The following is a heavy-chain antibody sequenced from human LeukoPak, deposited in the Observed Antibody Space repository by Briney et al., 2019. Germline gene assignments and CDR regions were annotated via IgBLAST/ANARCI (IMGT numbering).Heavy chain of an antibody. J-gene: IGHJ4*02. CDR3: ASGLLWFGELSTYYFDY. CDR1: GGSFSGYY. Sequence: SETLSLTCAVHGGSFSGYYWSWIRQPPGKGLEWSGEINHSGSTNYNPSVKSRVTLSVDTSKNQFSLKLSSVTAADTAVYYCASGLLWFGELSTYYFDYWGQGTLVTVSS. CDR2: INHSGST. V-gene: IGHV4-34*01. D-gene: IGHD3-10*01.